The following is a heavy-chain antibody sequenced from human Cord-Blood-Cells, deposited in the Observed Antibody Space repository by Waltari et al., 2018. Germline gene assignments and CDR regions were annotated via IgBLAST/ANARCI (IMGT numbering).Heavy chain of an antibody. CDR3: AKSWLSDGDAFDI. J-gene: IGHJ3*02. V-gene: IGHV3-30*18. CDR1: GFTFSSYG. Sequence: QVQLVESGGGVVQPGRSLRLSCAASGFTFSSYGMHWVRQAPGKGLGWVAVICYEGSNKYYADSVKGRFTISRDNSKNTLYLQMNSLRAEDTAMYYCAKSWLSDGDAFDIWGQGTMVTVSS. CDR2: ICYEGSNK. D-gene: IGHD3-9*01.